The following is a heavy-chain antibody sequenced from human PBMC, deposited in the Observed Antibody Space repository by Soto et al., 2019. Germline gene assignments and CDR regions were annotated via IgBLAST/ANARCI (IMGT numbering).Heavy chain of an antibody. J-gene: IGHJ5*02. V-gene: IGHV3-66*01. CDR1: GFTVSSNY. CDR3: ARVMQLKINWFDP. Sequence: HPVGSLRLSCAASGFTVSSNYMSWVRQAPGKGLEWVSVIYSGGSTYYADSVKGRFTISRDNSKNTLYLQMNSLRAEDTAVYYCARVMQLKINWFDPWGQGTLVTVSS. CDR2: IYSGGST. D-gene: IGHD6-6*01.